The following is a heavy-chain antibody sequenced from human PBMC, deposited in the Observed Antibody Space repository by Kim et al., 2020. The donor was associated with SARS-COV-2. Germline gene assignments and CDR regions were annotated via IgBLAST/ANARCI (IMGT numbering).Heavy chain of an antibody. CDR3: ASNPHYYDSSGYYYGYNWFDP. CDR2: IYHSGST. Sequence: SETLSLTCAVSGGSISSSNWWSWVHQPPGKGLEWIGEIYHSGSTNYNPSLKSRVTISVDKSKNQFSLKLSSVTAADTAVYYCASNPHYYDSSGYYYGYNWFDPWGQGTLVTVSS. CDR1: GGSISSSNW. J-gene: IGHJ5*02. V-gene: IGHV4-4*02. D-gene: IGHD3-22*01.